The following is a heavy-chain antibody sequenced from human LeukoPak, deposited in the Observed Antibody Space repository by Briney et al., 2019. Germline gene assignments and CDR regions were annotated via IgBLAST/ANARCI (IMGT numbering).Heavy chain of an antibody. CDR2: IKQDGSEK. CDR3: ARSSGYYYYWFDP. V-gene: IGHV3-7*01. D-gene: IGHD3-22*01. Sequence: GGSLRLSCAASGFTFSSYWMSWVRQAPGKGLEWVANIKQDGSEKHYVDSVKGRFTISRDNAKKSLYLQMNSLRAEDTAVYYCARSSGYYYYWFDPWGQGTLVTVSS. CDR1: GFTFSSYW. J-gene: IGHJ5*02.